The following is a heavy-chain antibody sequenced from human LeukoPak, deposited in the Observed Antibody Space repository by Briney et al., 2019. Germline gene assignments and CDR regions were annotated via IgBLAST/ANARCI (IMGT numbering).Heavy chain of an antibody. J-gene: IGHJ5*02. D-gene: IGHD2-2*01. V-gene: IGHV1-18*01. CDR3: ARGGDGIVVPAAYNWFDP. CDR1: GYTFTSYG. CDR2: ISAYNGNT. Sequence: ASVKVSCKASGYTFTSYGISWVRQAPGQGLEWMGWISAYNGNTNYARKLQGRVTMTTDTSTSTAYMELRSLRSDDTAVYYCARGGDGIVVPAAYNWFDPWGQGTLVTVSS.